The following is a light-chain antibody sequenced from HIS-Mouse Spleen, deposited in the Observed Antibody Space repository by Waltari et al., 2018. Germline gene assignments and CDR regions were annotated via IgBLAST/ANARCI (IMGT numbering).Light chain of an antibody. Sequence: QSVLTQPPSASGTPGQRVTISCSGSSSNIGSNYVYCYQQLPGTAPKLLIYMNNQRPSGVPDRFSGSKSGTSASLAISGLRSEDEADYYCAAWDDSLSGVVFGGGTKLTVL. V-gene: IGLV1-47*01. CDR2: MNN. J-gene: IGLJ2*01. CDR1: SSNIGSNY. CDR3: AAWDDSLSGVV.